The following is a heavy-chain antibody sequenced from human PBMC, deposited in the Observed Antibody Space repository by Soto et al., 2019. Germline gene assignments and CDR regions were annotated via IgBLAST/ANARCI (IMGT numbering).Heavy chain of an antibody. CDR2: IYYSGST. Sequence: SETLSLTCTVSGGSISSSSYYWGWIRQPPGKGLEWIGSIYYSGSTYYNPSLKSRDTISVDTSKNQFSLKLSSVTAADTAVYYCARMDSSGWYCDYWGQGTLVTVSS. CDR1: GGSISSSSYY. V-gene: IGHV4-39*07. CDR3: ARMDSSGWYCDY. D-gene: IGHD6-19*01. J-gene: IGHJ4*02.